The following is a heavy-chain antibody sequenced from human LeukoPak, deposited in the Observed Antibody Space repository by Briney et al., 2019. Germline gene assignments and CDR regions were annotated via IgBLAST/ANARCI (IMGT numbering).Heavy chain of an antibody. CDR1: GYSFTSYW. D-gene: IGHD3-10*01. J-gene: IGHJ5*02. V-gene: IGHV5-51*01. CDR3: ARRMVRGVTHNWFDP. Sequence: GESLKISCKGSGYSFTSYWIGWVRQMPGKGLEWMGIIYPGDSDIRYSPSFQGQVTISADKSISTAYLQWSSLKASDNAMYYCARRMVRGVTHNWFDPWGQGTLVTVSS. CDR2: IYPGDSDI.